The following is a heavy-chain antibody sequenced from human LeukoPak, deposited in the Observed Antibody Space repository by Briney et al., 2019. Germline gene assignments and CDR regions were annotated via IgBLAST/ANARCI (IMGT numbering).Heavy chain of an antibody. CDR3: ARGSSFTGD. CDR2: INHSGST. V-gene: IGHV4-34*01. J-gene: IGHJ4*02. Sequence: SETLSLTCAVYGGSFSGYYRSWIRQPPGKGLEWIGEINHSGSTNYNPSLKSRVTISVDTSKNQFSLKLSSVTAADTAVYYCARGSSFTGDWGQGTLVTVSS. CDR1: GGSFSGYY. D-gene: IGHD7-27*01.